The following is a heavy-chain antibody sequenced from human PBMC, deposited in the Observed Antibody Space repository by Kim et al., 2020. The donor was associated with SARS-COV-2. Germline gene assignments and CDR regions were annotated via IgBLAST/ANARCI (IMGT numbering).Heavy chain of an antibody. J-gene: IGHJ5*02. CDR2: ISAYNGNT. V-gene: IGHV1-18*01. D-gene: IGHD3-16*01. CDR1: GYTFTSYG. CDR3: ARSVLKGNWFDP. Sequence: ASVKVSCKASGYTFTSYGISWVRQAPGQGLEWMGWISAYNGNTNYAQKLQGRVTMTTDTSMGTAYMELRSLRSDDTAVYYCARSVLKGNWFDPWGQGTLVTVSS.